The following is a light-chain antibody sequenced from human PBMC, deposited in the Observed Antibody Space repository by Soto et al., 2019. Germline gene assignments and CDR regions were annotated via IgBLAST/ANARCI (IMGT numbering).Light chain of an antibody. Sequence: EIVLTQSPATLSVSPGERATLSCRASQSMGSNLAWYQQKPGQAPRLLIYGASTRATGIPARFSGSGSGTDFTLTISSLEPEDFAVYYCQQYNNWPRTFGQGTKVDIK. CDR3: QQYNNWPRT. V-gene: IGKV3-15*01. CDR1: QSMGSN. CDR2: GAS. J-gene: IGKJ1*01.